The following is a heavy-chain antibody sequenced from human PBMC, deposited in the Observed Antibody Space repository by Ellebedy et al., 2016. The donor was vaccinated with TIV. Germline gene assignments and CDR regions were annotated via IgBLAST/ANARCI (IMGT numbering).Heavy chain of an antibody. CDR2: IYYSGST. CDR3: ARLIAVAGTTDYFDY. Sequence: SETLSLTCSVSTGSISRNYWSWIRQPPGKGLEWIGYIYYSGSTNYNPSLKSRVTISLDTSKNQFSLKLSSVTAADTAVYYCARLIAVAGTTDYFDYWGQGILVTVSS. J-gene: IGHJ4*02. CDR1: TGSISRNY. D-gene: IGHD6-19*01. V-gene: IGHV4-59*08.